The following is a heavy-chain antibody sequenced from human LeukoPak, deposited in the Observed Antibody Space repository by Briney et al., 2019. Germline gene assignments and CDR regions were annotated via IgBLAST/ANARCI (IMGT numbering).Heavy chain of an antibody. D-gene: IGHD6-13*01. CDR1: GYTFTSYY. CDR3: AREAGRSSWSGHTQYFDY. Sequence: ASVKVSCKASGYTFTSYYVHWVRQAPGQGLEWMGIINPSGGSTSYAQKLQGRVTMTRDTSTSTVYMELSSLRSEDTAVYYCAREAGRSSWSGHTQYFDYWGQGTLVTVSS. V-gene: IGHV1-46*01. J-gene: IGHJ4*02. CDR2: INPSGGST.